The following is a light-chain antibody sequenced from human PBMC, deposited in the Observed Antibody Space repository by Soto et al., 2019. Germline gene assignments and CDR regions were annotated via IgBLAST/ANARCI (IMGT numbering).Light chain of an antibody. CDR2: DAS. J-gene: IGKJ5*01. CDR1: ERVSNN. Sequence: EIVMTQSQATLSLSPGERANLSCRASERVSNNLAWYQQKAGQAPRLLIYDASVRATGTPARFSGSGSGTDFTLTISSLEPEDFALYYCQQRSTWPTFGQGTRLEIK. V-gene: IGKV3-11*01. CDR3: QQRSTWPT.